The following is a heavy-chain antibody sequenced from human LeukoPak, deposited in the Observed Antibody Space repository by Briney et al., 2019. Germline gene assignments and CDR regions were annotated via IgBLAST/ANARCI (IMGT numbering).Heavy chain of an antibody. V-gene: IGHV1-3*01. D-gene: IGHD3-10*01. CDR3: ARGSALIRGVHYNLFDS. CDR1: GFTFTNYS. CDR2: VNAGTGNT. Sequence: ASVKVSCKASGFTFTNYSLHWVRQAPGQSLEWMGWVNAGTGNTRYPQRFQGRVTITRDTSASTAYMEPSSLRSEDTAMYYCARGSALIRGVHYNLFDSWGQGTLVTVSS. J-gene: IGHJ4*02.